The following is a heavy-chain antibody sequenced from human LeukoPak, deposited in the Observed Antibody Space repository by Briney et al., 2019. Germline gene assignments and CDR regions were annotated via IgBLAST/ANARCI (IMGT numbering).Heavy chain of an antibody. CDR3: TRGGGYSYGSFDY. Sequence: GGSLRLSCAASGFTFSSYEMNWVRQAPGKGLEWVSYISSSGSTIYYADSVKGRFTISRHNAKNTLYLQMNSLRAEDTAVYYCTRGGGYSYGSFDYWGQGTLVTVSS. CDR1: GFTFSSYE. CDR2: ISSSGSTI. J-gene: IGHJ4*02. V-gene: IGHV3-48*03. D-gene: IGHD5-18*01.